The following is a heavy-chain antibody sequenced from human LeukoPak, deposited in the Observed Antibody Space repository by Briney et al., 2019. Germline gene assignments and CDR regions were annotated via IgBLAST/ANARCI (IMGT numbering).Heavy chain of an antibody. V-gene: IGHV4-39*07. CDR3: ARETSQKGAHYMDV. D-gene: IGHD3-16*01. CDR1: GGSISSGGYY. Sequence: SETLSLTCAVSGGSISSGGYYWGWIRQPPGKGLEWIGSIYYSGSTYYNPSLKSRVTISVDTSKNQFSLKLRSVTAADTAVYYCARETSQKGAHYMDVWGKGTTVTISS. J-gene: IGHJ6*03. CDR2: IYYSGST.